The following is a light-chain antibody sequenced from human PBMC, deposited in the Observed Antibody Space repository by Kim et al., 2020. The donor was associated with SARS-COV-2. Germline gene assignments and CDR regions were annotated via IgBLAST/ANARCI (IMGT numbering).Light chain of an antibody. Sequence: ASVGDRVTITCRASQDIGNDLVWYQQNPGRAPKRLIYGASNLQSGVPSRFSGSGSETEFTLTINSLQPEDFAIYFCLQHRTYPITFGQGTRLEIK. CDR1: QDIGND. CDR2: GAS. J-gene: IGKJ5*01. V-gene: IGKV1-17*01. CDR3: LQHRTYPIT.